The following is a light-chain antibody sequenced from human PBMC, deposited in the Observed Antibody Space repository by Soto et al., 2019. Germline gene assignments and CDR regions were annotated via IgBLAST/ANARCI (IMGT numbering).Light chain of an antibody. V-gene: IGKV1-5*01. CDR2: DAS. J-gene: IGKJ1*01. CDR1: QSISCY. CDR3: QQYYSYPPWT. Sequence: DIQMTQSPSTLSASVGDIVTITCRASQSISCYLAWYQQKLGIAPKLLIYDASTLQSGVPSRFSGSGSGTDFTLTISCLQSEDFATYYCQQYYSYPPWTFGQGTKVDIK.